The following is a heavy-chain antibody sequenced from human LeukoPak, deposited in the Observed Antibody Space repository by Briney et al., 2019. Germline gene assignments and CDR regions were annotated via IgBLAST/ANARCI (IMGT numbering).Heavy chain of an antibody. Sequence: PGGSLRLSCAASGFTFSTYAMTWVRQAPGKGLEWVSTISGSGDDTYYADSVKGRFTISRDNSKNTLYLQMNSLRAEDTAVYYCATTGLGFGGYYYDSSGYYNLYYWGQGTLVTVSS. V-gene: IGHV3-23*01. CDR2: ISGSGDDT. J-gene: IGHJ4*02. CDR3: ATTGLGFGGYYYDSSGYYNLYY. CDR1: GFTFSTYA. D-gene: IGHD3-22*01.